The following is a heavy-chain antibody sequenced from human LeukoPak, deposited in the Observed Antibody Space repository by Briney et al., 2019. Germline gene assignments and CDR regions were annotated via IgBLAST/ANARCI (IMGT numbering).Heavy chain of an antibody. D-gene: IGHD6-19*01. CDR1: GGSISSGGYY. J-gene: IGHJ4*02. CDR3: ARVWGGYSSSHFDY. Sequence: SETLSLTCTVSGGSISSGGYYWSWIRPHPGKGLEWIGYIYYSGSTNYTPSLQSRVTISVDTSTNQFSLELSSVTAADTAVYYCARVWGGYSSSHFDYWGQGTLVTVSS. CDR2: IYYSGST. V-gene: IGHV4-61*08.